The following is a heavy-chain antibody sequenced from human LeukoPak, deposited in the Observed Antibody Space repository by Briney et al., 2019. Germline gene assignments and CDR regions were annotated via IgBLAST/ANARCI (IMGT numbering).Heavy chain of an antibody. V-gene: IGHV1-69*04. D-gene: IGHD3-3*01. Sequence: SVKVSCKASGGTFSSYAISWVRQAPGQGLEWMGRIIPILGIANYAQKFQGRVTITADKSTSTAYMELSSLRSEDTAVYYCARAEIGRSGYYQFNYFDYWGQGTLVTVSS. CDR1: GGTFSSYA. CDR2: IIPILGIA. CDR3: ARAEIGRSGYYQFNYFDY. J-gene: IGHJ4*02.